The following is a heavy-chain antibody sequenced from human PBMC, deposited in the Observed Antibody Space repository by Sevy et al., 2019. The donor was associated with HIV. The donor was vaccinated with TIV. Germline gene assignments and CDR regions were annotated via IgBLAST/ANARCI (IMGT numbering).Heavy chain of an antibody. Sequence: GGSLRLSCAATGFTFSNYAMHWVRQAPGKGMEWVAIIWSDGAYQYHGDSVKGRFTIYRDNSKNTLYLQMNNVRVEDTAVDYCARGGYYYDNAAYYALDSWGQGTLVTVSS. CDR3: ARGGYYYDNAAYYALDS. D-gene: IGHD3-22*01. J-gene: IGHJ4*02. CDR1: GFTFSNYA. V-gene: IGHV3-33*01. CDR2: IWSDGAYQ.